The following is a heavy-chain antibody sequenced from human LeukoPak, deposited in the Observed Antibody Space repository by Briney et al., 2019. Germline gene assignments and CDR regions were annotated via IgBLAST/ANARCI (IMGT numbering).Heavy chain of an antibody. Sequence: PSETLSLTCAVHGGSFSGYYWSWIRQPPGKGLEWIGEINHSGSTNYNPSLKSRVTISVDTSKNQFSLKLSSVTAADTAVYYCVRSTYDSSGFDAFDIWGQGTMVTVSS. CDR3: VRSTYDSSGFDAFDI. V-gene: IGHV4-34*01. CDR1: GGSFSGYY. D-gene: IGHD3-22*01. CDR2: INHSGST. J-gene: IGHJ3*02.